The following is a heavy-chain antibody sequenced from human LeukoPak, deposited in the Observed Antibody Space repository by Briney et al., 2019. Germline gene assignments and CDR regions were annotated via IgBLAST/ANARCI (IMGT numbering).Heavy chain of an antibody. CDR1: GYTFTGYY. J-gene: IGHJ4*02. D-gene: IGHD6-19*01. CDR2: INPNSGGT. CDR3: ARGSGWSSSFDY. Sequence: ASVKVSCKASGYTFTGYYMHWVRQAPGQGLEWMGWINPNSGGTNYAQKFQGRVTMTRDTFISTAYMELSRLRSDDTAVYYCARGSGWSSSFDYWGQGTLVTVSS. V-gene: IGHV1-2*02.